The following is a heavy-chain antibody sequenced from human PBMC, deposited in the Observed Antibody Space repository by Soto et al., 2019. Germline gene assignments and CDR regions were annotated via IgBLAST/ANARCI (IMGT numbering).Heavy chain of an antibody. CDR2: ISYDGSNK. D-gene: IGHD4-17*01. J-gene: IGHJ4*02. Sequence: GGSLRLSCAASGFTFSSYGMHWIRQAPGKGLEWVAVISYDGSNKYYADSVKGRFTISRDNSKNTLYLQMNSLRAEDTAVYYCAAAPSWGLRGVLDYWGQGTLVTVSS. V-gene: IGHV3-30*03. CDR3: AAAPSWGLRGVLDY. CDR1: GFTFSSYG.